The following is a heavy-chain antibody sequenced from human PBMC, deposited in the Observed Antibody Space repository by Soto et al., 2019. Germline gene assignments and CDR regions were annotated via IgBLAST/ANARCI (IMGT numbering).Heavy chain of an antibody. CDR1: GGSISSGGYY. V-gene: IGHV4-31*03. CDR2: IYYSGST. D-gene: IGHD2-15*01. CDR3: ARAHCSGGSCYFFSGMDV. J-gene: IGHJ6*02. Sequence: TLSLTCTVSGGSISSGGYYWSWIRQHPGKGLEWIGYIYYSGSTYYNPSLKSRVTISVDTSKNQFSLKLSSVTAADTAVYYCARAHCSGGSCYFFSGMDVWGQGTTVTVSS.